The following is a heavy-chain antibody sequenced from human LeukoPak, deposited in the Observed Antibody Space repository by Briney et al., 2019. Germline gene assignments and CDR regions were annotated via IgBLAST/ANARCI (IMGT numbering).Heavy chain of an antibody. Sequence: GRSLRLSCAASGFTFSSYGMHWVRQAPGKGLEFVSAISGNGGSTYYANSVQGRFTISRDNSKNTLYLQMGSLRAEDTAVYYCARDSNDFWSGYYYYYYMDVWGKGTTVTVSS. CDR1: GFTFSSYG. V-gene: IGHV3-64*01. CDR2: ISGNGGST. J-gene: IGHJ6*03. D-gene: IGHD3-3*01. CDR3: ARDSNDFWSGYYYYYYMDV.